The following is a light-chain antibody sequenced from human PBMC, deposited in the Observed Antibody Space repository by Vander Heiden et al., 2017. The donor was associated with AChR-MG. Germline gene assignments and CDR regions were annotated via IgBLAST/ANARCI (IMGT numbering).Light chain of an antibody. CDR3: LQDDSGPLS. CDR1: QSILYNSNNKNY. V-gene: IGKV4-1*01. CDR2: WAS. Sequence: DIVMTQSPDSLPVSPGETATINCKSSQSILYNSNNKNYLAWYQQKPGQPPKLLIDWASTREFGVPDRFSGSGSGTHFTLTISSLQAEDVAVYYCLQDDSGPLSFGGGTKVEIK. J-gene: IGKJ4*01.